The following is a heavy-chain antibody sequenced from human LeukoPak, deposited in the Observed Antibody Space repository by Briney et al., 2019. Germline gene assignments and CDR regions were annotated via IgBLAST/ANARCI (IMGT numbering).Heavy chain of an antibody. CDR3: ASSRYSSSWSN. Sequence: SETLSLTCTVSGGSISSYYWSWIRQPPGKGLEWIGYIYYSGSTNYNPSLKSRVTISVDTSKNQFSLKLSSVTAADTVVYYCASSRYSSSWSNWGQGTLVTVFS. V-gene: IGHV4-59*08. CDR2: IYYSGST. J-gene: IGHJ4*02. CDR1: GGSISSYY. D-gene: IGHD6-13*01.